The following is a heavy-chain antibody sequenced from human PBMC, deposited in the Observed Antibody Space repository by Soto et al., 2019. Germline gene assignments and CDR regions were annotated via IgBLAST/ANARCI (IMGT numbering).Heavy chain of an antibody. CDR2: ISAYNGNT. J-gene: IGHJ5*02. Sequence: GASVKVSCKASGYTFTNYGISWVRQAPGQGLEWMGWISAYNGNTKYAQKPQGRVTMTTDTSTSTAYMELRSLRSDDTAVYYCARVKGSGWLNWFDPWGQGTPVTVSS. CDR3: ARVKGSGWLNWFDP. D-gene: IGHD6-19*01. V-gene: IGHV1-18*01. CDR1: GYTFTNYG.